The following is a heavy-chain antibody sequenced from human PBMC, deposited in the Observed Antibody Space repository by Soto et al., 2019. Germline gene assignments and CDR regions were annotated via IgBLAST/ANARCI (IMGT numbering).Heavy chain of an antibody. CDR3: GEAVDMVATVDY. CDR2: ISGSGGST. CDR1: GFTFSSYA. D-gene: IGHD5-12*01. J-gene: IGHJ4*02. Sequence: EVQLLESGGGLVQPGGSLRLSCAASGFTFSSYAMSWVRQAPGKGLEWVSAISGSGGSTYYADSVKGRFTISRDNSKNTLYLQMNSLRAEDTAVYYCGEAVDMVATVDYWGQGTLVTVSS. V-gene: IGHV3-23*01.